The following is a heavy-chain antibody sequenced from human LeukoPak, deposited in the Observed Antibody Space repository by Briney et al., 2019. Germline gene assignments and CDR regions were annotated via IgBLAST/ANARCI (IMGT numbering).Heavy chain of an antibody. CDR2: IYTSGST. J-gene: IGHJ4*02. CDR1: GGSISSGSYY. CDR3: ARGYGTAQQLVD. Sequence: SETLSLTRTVSGGSISSGSYYWSWIRQPAGKGLEWIGRIYTSGSTNYNPSRKSRVTISVDTSKNQFSLKLSSVTAADTAVYYCARGYGTAQQLVDWGQGTLVTVSS. D-gene: IGHD6-13*01. V-gene: IGHV4-61*02.